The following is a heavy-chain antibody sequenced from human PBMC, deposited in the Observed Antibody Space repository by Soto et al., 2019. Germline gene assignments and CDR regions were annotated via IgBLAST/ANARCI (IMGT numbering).Heavy chain of an antibody. D-gene: IGHD2-15*01. CDR2: IYTSGST. CDR1: GGSISSYY. J-gene: IGHJ5*02. CDR3: ARDNCSGGSCYPYNWFDP. Sequence: LSLTCTVSGGSISSYYWSWIRQPAGKGLEWIGRIYTSGSTNYNPSLKSRVTMSVDTSKNQFSLKLSSVTAADTAVYYCARDNCSGGSCYPYNWFDPWGQGTLVTVSS. V-gene: IGHV4-4*07.